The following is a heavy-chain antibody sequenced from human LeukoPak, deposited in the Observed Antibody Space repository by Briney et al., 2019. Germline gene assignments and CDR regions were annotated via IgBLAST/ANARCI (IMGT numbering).Heavy chain of an antibody. Sequence: SETLSLTCTVSGYSISSGYNWGWIRQTPGKGLEWIGTIYLSGTTYYNPSLKSRVTISVDTSRNQFSLKLSSVTAADTAVYYCARDRYHYDSTSYYRRFDYWGQGSLVTVSS. V-gene: IGHV4-38-2*02. CDR3: ARDRYHYDSTSYYRRFDY. CDR1: GYSISSGYN. D-gene: IGHD3-22*01. J-gene: IGHJ4*02. CDR2: IYLSGTT.